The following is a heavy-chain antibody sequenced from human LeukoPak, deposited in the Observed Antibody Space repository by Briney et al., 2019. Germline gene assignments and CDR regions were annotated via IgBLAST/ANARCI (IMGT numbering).Heavy chain of an antibody. CDR1: GYTFTGYY. J-gene: IGHJ4*02. D-gene: IGHD5-12*01. CDR2: INPNSGGT. V-gene: IGHV1-2*02. CDR3: ARADIVATITPDY. Sequence: GASVKVSCKASGYTFTGYYMHWVRQAPGQGLEWIGWINPNSGGTNYAQKFQGRVTMTRDTSISTAYMELSRLRSDDTAVYYCARADIVATITPDYWGQGTLVTVSS.